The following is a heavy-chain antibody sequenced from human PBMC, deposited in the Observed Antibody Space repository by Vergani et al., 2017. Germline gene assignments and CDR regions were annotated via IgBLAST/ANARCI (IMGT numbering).Heavy chain of an antibody. J-gene: IGHJ6*03. CDR3: ASASSGWDRVWFYYYYYMDV. V-gene: IGHV3-74*03. Sequence: DVHLAESGGGFFQPGGSLRLSCSASGFSFNSYWMHWVRQVPGKGLLWVSRIKSDGSITAYADSVKGRFTISRDNAQNTLYLQMNSLRVEDTGVYYCASASSGWDRVWFYYYYYMDVWGKGTTVTVSS. D-gene: IGHD6-19*01. CDR2: IKSDGSIT. CDR1: GFSFNSYW.